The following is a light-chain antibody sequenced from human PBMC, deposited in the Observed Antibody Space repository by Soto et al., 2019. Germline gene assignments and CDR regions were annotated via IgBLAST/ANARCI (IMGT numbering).Light chain of an antibody. Sequence: DIEMTQSPSTLSASPGDGVTLTCRASQSISSRLAWYQQKPGKAPRLLIYRASSMATGIPARFSGSGSGTEVTLTISRLEPEDFAVYYCQLYGRSPEWTFGQGTKVDIK. CDR3: QLYGRSPEWT. CDR1: QSISSR. V-gene: IGKV3-20*01. CDR2: RAS. J-gene: IGKJ1*01.